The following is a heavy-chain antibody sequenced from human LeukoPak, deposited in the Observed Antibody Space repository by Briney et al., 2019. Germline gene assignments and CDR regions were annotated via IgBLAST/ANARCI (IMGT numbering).Heavy chain of an antibody. J-gene: IGHJ4*02. CDR1: GGSISSGGYY. CDR2: IYYSGST. V-gene: IGHV4-31*03. D-gene: IGHD6-19*01. Sequence: SQTLSLTCTVSGGSISSGGYYWSWIRQHPGKGLEWIGYIYYSGSTYYNPSLKSRVTISVDTSKNQFSLKLSSVTAADTAVYYYARGRSGWYNDYWGQGTLVTVSS. CDR3: ARGRSGWYNDY.